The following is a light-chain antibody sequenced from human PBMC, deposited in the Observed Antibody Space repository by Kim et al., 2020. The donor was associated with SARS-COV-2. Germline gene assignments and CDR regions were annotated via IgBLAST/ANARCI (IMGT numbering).Light chain of an antibody. CDR1: QSASIY. CDR3: QQRRTWPVT. V-gene: IGKV3-11*01. CDR2: DAS. Sequence: LSPGERATLSCRASQSASIYLAWYQQKPGQAPRLLVYDASIKAAGTPARFSGSGSGTDFTLTISSLEPEDFAIYYCQQRRTWPVTFGQGTRLEIK. J-gene: IGKJ5*01.